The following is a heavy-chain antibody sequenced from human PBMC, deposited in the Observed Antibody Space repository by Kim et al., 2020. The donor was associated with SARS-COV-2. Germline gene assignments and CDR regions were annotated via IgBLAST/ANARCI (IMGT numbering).Heavy chain of an antibody. D-gene: IGHD6-19*01. Sequence: SVKVSCKASGGTFSSYAISWVRQAPGQGLEWMGGIIPIFGTANYAQKFQGRVTITADESTSTAYMELSSLRSEDTAVYYCASPYSSGWHNWFDPWGQGTLVTVSS. CDR2: IIPIFGTA. CDR1: GGTFSSYA. CDR3: ASPYSSGWHNWFDP. V-gene: IGHV1-69*13. J-gene: IGHJ5*02.